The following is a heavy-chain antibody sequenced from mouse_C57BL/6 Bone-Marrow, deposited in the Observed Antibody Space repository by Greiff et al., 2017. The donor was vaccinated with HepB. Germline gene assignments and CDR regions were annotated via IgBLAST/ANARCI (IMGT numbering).Heavy chain of an antibody. J-gene: IGHJ1*03. D-gene: IGHD2-1*01. CDR1: GYTFTSYW. CDR2: IDPSDSYT. V-gene: IGHV1-69*01. Sequence: QVQLQQPGAELVMPGASVKLSCKASGYTFTSYWMHWVKQRPGQGLEWIGEIDPSDSYTNYNQKFKGKSTLNVDKSSSTAYMQLSSLTSEDSAVYYCARHGNYGYFDVWGTGTTVTVSS. CDR3: ARHGNYGYFDV.